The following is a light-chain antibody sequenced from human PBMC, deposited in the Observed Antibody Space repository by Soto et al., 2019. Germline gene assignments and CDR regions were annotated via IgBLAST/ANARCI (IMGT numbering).Light chain of an antibody. Sequence: QSVVTQPASVSGSPGQSITISCTGTSSDVGGYKYVAWYQQYPGKAPKLIIYEVSHRPTGVSSRFSGSKSGNTASLTISGLQADDEADYYCSSYTNINRGVFGTGTQLTVL. CDR2: EVS. J-gene: IGLJ1*01. CDR1: SSDVGGYKY. CDR3: SSYTNINRGV. V-gene: IGLV2-14*03.